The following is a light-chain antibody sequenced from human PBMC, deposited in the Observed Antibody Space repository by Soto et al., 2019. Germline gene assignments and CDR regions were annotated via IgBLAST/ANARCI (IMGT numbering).Light chain of an antibody. J-gene: IGKJ1*01. CDR2: GAS. CDR3: QQYNNWPRT. CDR1: QSVSSN. Sequence: EIVMTQSPATLSLSPGERATLSCRASQSVSSNLAWYQQKPGQAPRLRIYGASTRATGIPARFSGSGSGTEFTLTISSLQSEDFAVYYCQQYNNWPRTFGQGTKVDIK. V-gene: IGKV3-15*01.